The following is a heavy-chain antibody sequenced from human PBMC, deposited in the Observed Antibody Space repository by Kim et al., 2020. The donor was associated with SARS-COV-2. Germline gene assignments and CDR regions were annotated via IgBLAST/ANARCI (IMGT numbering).Heavy chain of an antibody. CDR1: GFTFSSYA. CDR2: ISYDGSNK. CDR3: AREYTVDYYDSSGYYGVFDS. D-gene: IGHD3-22*01. V-gene: IGHV3-30*04. J-gene: IGHJ4*02. Sequence: GGSLRLSCAASGFTFSSYAMHWVRQAPGKGLEWVAVISYDGSNKYYADSVKGRFTISRDNSKNTPYLQMNSLRAEDTAVYYCAREYTVDYYDSSGYYGVFDSWGQGTLVTVSS.